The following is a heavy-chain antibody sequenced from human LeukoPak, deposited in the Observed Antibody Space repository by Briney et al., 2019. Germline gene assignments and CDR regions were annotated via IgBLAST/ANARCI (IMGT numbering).Heavy chain of an antibody. D-gene: IGHD3-16*01. CDR3: ATILISACDY. CDR2: ISGSGDTT. CDR1: GFTFSIYA. V-gene: IGHV3-23*01. J-gene: IGHJ4*02. Sequence: GGSLRLSCAASGFTFSIYAMNWVRQAPGKGLEWVSSISGSGDTTWYADSVKGRFTISRDNSKNTLYLQMNSLRAEDTAVYSCATILISACDYWGQGTLVTVSS.